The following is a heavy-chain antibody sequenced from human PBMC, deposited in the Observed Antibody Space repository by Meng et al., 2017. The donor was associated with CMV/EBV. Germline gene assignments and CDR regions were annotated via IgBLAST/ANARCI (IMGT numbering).Heavy chain of an antibody. V-gene: IGHV3-23*01. CDR2: ISGSGGST. D-gene: IGHD2-21*01. Sequence: LSLTCAASGFTFSSYAMSWVRQAPGKGLEWVSAISGSGGSTYYADSVKGRFTISRDNSKNTLYLQMNSLRAEDTAVYYCAKGELAYCGGDCYLDYWGQGTLVTVSS. CDR3: AKGELAYCGGDCYLDY. CDR1: GFTFSSYA. J-gene: IGHJ4*02.